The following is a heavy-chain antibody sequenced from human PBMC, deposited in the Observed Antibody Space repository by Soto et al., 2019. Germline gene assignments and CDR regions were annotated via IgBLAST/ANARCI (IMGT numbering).Heavy chain of an antibody. J-gene: IGHJ5*02. CDR2: IYYSGST. V-gene: IGHV4-39*01. Sequence: QLQLQESGPGLVKPSETLSLTCTVSGGSISSSLNYWGWIRQPPGKGLEWIGSIYYSGSTYDNPSLTSRVTMSVDTSTNQFSLKLSSVTAADTAVYYCARHIRGAVTMNWFDPLGQGTLVTVSS. D-gene: IGHD4-17*01. CDR3: ARHIRGAVTMNWFDP. CDR1: GGSISSSLNY.